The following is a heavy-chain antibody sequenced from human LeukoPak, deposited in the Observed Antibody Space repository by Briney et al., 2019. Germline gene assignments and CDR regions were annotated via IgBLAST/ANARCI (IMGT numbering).Heavy chain of an antibody. Sequence: PSETLSLTCAVYGGSFSGYYWSWIRQPPGKGLEWIGEINHSGSTNYNPSLKSRVTISVDTSKNQFSLRLTSVTAADTAVYYCARLSWTSVDSNMFDYWGQGTLVTVSS. V-gene: IGHV4-34*01. CDR2: INHSGST. CDR1: GGSFSGYY. J-gene: IGHJ4*02. D-gene: IGHD2/OR15-2a*01. CDR3: ARLSWTSVDSNMFDY.